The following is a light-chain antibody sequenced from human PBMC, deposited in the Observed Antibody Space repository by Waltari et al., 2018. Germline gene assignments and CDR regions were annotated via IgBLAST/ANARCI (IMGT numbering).Light chain of an antibody. Sequence: SYVLTQPPSVSVAPGKTATFSCEGNYLGSKRVKWYQQKPGQAPVLVLYDDSVRPSGIPERFSGSNSDNTATLTVSRVEVGDEADYYCQVLDVINNHVVFGGGTKLTV. CDR2: DDS. CDR3: QVLDVINNHVV. CDR1: YLGSKR. J-gene: IGLJ3*02. V-gene: IGLV3-21*03.